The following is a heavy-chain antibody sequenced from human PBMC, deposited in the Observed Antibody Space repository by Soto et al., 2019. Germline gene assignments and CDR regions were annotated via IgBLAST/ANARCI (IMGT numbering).Heavy chain of an antibody. Sequence: QVQLVQSGGEVKRPGASVKVSCKTSGYTFSNYGITWVRQAPGQPLEWLGWISLYSDGTNYAQKFQGRVSMTTDTSTTTANMELRSLRSDDTAVYYCARVVPGAQACFGTGGQGTLVTVSS. CDR3: ARVVPGAQACFGT. CDR1: GYTFSNYG. D-gene: IGHD2-2*01. CDR2: ISLYSDGT. V-gene: IGHV1-18*01. J-gene: IGHJ5*02.